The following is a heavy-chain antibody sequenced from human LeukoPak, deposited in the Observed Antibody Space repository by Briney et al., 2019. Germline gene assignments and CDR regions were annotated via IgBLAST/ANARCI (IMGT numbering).Heavy chain of an antibody. D-gene: IGHD4-17*01. V-gene: IGHV3-30*04. J-gene: IGHJ4*02. CDR2: ISYDGSNK. Sequence: GRSLRLSCAASGFTFSSYAMHWVRQAPGKGLEWVAVISYDGSNKYYADSVKGRFTISRDNSKNTLYLQMNSLRAEDTAVYYCARAKHDYGYFDYWGQGTLVTVSS. CDR3: ARAKHDYGYFDY. CDR1: GFTFSSYA.